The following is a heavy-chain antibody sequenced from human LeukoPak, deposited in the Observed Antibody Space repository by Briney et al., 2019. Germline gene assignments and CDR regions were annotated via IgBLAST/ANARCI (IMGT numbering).Heavy chain of an antibody. J-gene: IGHJ6*02. CDR1: GFTFSSYS. CDR2: ISSSSSYI. CDR3: ARVDDYDILTRDYYGMDV. V-gene: IGHV3-21*01. D-gene: IGHD3-9*01. Sequence: GGSLRLSCAASGFTFSSYSMNWVRQAPGKGLEWVSSISSSSSYIYYADSVKGRFTISRDNAKNSLYLQMNSLRAEDTAVYYCARVDDYDILTRDYYGMDVWGQGTTVTVSS.